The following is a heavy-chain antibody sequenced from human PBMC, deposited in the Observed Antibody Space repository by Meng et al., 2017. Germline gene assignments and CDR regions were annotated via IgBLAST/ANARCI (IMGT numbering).Heavy chain of an antibody. CDR1: GDSVTVGSHY. J-gene: IGHJ4*02. CDR3: ARTRGDYYFDY. Sequence: VPLQESGPGLLRPLETLSPPCTVSGDSVTVGSHYWSWIRQPPGKGLEWIGYIDYGGSTSYNPSLRSRVTISVDTSNNQFSLKLSSVTAADTAVFYCARTRGDYYFDYWGQGTLVTVSS. V-gene: IGHV4-61*01. D-gene: IGHD3-16*01. CDR2: IDYGGST.